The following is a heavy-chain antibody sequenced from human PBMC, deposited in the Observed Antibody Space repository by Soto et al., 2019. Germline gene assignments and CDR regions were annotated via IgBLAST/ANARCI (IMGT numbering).Heavy chain of an antibody. D-gene: IGHD6-6*01. CDR3: ERVGISSSDAFDI. V-gene: IGHV4-31*03. CDR2: IYHSGNT. J-gene: IGHJ3*02. CDR1: GGSISSGCYY. Sequence: TLSLPSSVSGGSISSGCYYWSWIRQLPGKDLEWIGYIYHSGNTYYNSSLKSRLTISVDTSKNQFSLKLTSVTAADTAVYYCERVGISSSDAFDIWGQGTMVTVSS.